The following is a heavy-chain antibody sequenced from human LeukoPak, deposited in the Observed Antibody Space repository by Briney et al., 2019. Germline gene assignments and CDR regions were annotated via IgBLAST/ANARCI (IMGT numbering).Heavy chain of an antibody. Sequence: ASVKVSCKASGYTFTSYAMHWVRQAPGQRLEWMGWINAGNGNTKYSQKFQGRVTITRDTSASTAYMELSSLRSEDTAVYYCARRVGYGDFFDYWGQGTLVTASS. J-gene: IGHJ4*02. CDR3: ARRVGYGDFFDY. D-gene: IGHD4-17*01. CDR2: INAGNGNT. CDR1: GYTFTSYA. V-gene: IGHV1-3*01.